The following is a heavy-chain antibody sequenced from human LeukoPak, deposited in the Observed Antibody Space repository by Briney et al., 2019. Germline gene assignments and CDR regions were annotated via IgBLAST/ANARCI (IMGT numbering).Heavy chain of an antibody. Sequence: ASVKVSCKASGYSFTDNYIFWIRQAPGQGLDWMGWINPRSGSTEYAQEYEARVTMTKDTSSNTVYMDLSSLTSDDTAVYYCARGASYYASGSFYPWGQGTLVTVSS. CDR3: ARGASYYASGSFYP. CDR1: GYSFTDNY. J-gene: IGHJ5*02. V-gene: IGHV1-2*02. D-gene: IGHD3-10*01. CDR2: INPRSGST.